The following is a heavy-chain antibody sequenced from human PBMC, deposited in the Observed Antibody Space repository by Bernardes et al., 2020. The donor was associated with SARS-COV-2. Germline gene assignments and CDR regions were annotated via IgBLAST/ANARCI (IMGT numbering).Heavy chain of an antibody. Sequence: GGSLRLSCAASGFTSSTYAISRARQAPGKGLEWVSAISNIDGRTYYADPVKGRFTISRDNSKNTLFLQMNSLRAEDTAVYYWAKEGSSKGYGDYWGQGTLVTVYS. CDR2: ISNIDGRT. J-gene: IGHJ4*02. D-gene: IGHD5-18*01. V-gene: IGHV3-23*01. CDR1: GFTSSTYA. CDR3: AKEGSSKGYGDY.